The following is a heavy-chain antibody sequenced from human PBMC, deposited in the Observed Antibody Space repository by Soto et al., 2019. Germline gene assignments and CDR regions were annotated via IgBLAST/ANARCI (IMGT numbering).Heavy chain of an antibody. CDR1: DFIFSNYG. J-gene: IGHJ4*02. CDR3: AKGGRTWYGFDS. D-gene: IGHD6-13*01. Sequence: XESLSLSCEGSDFIFSNYGMSWVRQAPGKGLEWVAGISDSGTITNYADSVKGRFTISKDNSRRMVYLQMDSLRADDTAVYFCAKGGRTWYGFDSWGQGILVTVSS. CDR2: ISDSGTIT. V-gene: IGHV3-23*01.